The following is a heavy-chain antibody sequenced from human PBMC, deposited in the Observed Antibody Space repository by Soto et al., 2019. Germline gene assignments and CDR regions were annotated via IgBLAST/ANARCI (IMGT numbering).Heavy chain of an antibody. J-gene: IGHJ4*02. V-gene: IGHV4-34*01. D-gene: IGHD3-22*01. Sequence: SETLSLTCAVYGGSFSGYYWSWIRQPPGKGLEWIGEINHSGSTNYNPSLKSRVTISVDTSKNQFSLKLSSVTAADTAVYYCARGKYYYDSSGYYLPVYFDYWGQGTLVTVSS. CDR3: ARGKYYYDSSGYYLPVYFDY. CDR1: GGSFSGYY. CDR2: INHSGST.